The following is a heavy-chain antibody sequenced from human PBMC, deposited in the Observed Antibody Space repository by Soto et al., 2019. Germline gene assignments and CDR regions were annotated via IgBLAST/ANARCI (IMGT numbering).Heavy chain of an antibody. CDR3: TKAGGSAVTTWPAH. D-gene: IGHD4-17*01. V-gene: IGHV3-30*18. CDR1: GFTFSSYG. CDR2: ISYDGANN. Sequence: QVQLVESGGGVVQPGRSLRLSCAASGFTFSSYGMHWVRQPPGKGLEWVAVISYDGANNNYAESVKGRFTISRDNSKNTLYLQMNSLRPEDTAMYYCTKAGGSAVTTWPAHWGQGTLVIVSS. J-gene: IGHJ1*01.